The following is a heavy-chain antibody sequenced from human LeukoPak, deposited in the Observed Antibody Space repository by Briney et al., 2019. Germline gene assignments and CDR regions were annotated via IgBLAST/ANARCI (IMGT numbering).Heavy chain of an antibody. CDR3: ARDRQPGYCSGGSCRFAEYFQH. D-gene: IGHD2-15*01. CDR1: GGTFSSYA. Sequence: SVKVSCKASGGTFSSYAIRWVRQAPGQGLEWMGGIIPIFGTANDAQKFQGRVTITADESTGTAYMELSSLRSEDTAVYYCARDRQPGYCSGGSCRFAEYFQHWGQGTLVTVSS. V-gene: IGHV1-69*13. J-gene: IGHJ1*01. CDR2: IIPIFGTA.